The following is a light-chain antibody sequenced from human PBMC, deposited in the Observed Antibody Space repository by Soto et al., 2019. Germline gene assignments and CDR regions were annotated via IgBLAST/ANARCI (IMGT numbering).Light chain of an antibody. V-gene: IGKV3-20*01. CDR1: QSVSNNY. CDR2: GAS. Sequence: IELTQSPGTLSLSPGERATLPCRASQSVSNNYLAWYQQKPGQAPRLLIYGASNRATGIPDRFSGSGSGTDFTLTISRLEPEDFAVYYCQQYGSSPTFGEGTRLEIK. CDR3: QQYGSSPT. J-gene: IGKJ5*01.